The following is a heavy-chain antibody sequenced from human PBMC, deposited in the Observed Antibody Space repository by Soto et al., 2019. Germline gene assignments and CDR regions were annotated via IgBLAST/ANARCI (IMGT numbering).Heavy chain of an antibody. CDR3: AKGEVRGIIPSYFDY. CDR1: GFTFSSNA. J-gene: IGHJ4*02. Sequence: GGSLRLSCAASGFTFSSNAMYWVRQAPGKGLEWVAVISYDGSNEYYTDSMKGRFTISRDNIKNTLYLQMDSLRAEDTAVYYCAKGEVRGIIPSYFDYWGLGTLVTVSS. CDR2: ISYDGSNE. V-gene: IGHV3-30-3*01. D-gene: IGHD3-10*01.